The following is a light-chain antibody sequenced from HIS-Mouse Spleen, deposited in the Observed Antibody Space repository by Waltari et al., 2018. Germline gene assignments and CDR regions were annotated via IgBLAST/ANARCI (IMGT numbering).Light chain of an antibody. Sequence: QSALTQPASVSGSPGQSITIPCTGTSSDVGRYNLVAWYPQHPGKAPKLMSYEGSKRPSGVSNRFSGSKSGNTASLTISGLQAEDEADYYCCSYAGSSTWVFGGGTKLTVL. V-gene: IGLV2-23*01. CDR1: SSDVGRYNL. J-gene: IGLJ3*02. CDR2: EGS. CDR3: CSYAGSSTWV.